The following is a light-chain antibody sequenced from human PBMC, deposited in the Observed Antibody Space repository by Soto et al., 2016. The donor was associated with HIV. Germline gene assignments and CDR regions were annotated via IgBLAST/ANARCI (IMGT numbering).Light chain of an antibody. Sequence: SYVLTQPPSVSVAAGKTARITCGGNNIGSKSVHWYQQKPGQAPVLVIYDDRDRPSGIPERFSGSNSGSTATLTINRVEAEDEADFYCQVWDSHNDPWVFGGGTKLTVL. CDR3: QVWDSHNDPWV. CDR1: NIGSKS. V-gene: IGLV3-21*04. CDR2: DDR. J-gene: IGLJ3*02.